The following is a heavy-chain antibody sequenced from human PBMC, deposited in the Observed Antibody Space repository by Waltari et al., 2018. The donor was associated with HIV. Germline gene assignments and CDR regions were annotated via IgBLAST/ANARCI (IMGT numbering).Heavy chain of an antibody. J-gene: IGHJ5*02. Sequence: QVQLVQSGAEVQKTGASVKVSANASGYSFSDYYMHWVRQAPGQGLEWMGWINPNSGGTRYAEKFQGRVTMTRDTSISTAYMELSRLRFDDTAVYYCARVFRGTVNYFDSRLGHWGQGTLVTVSS. CDR2: INPNSGGT. CDR3: ARVFRGTVNYFDSRLGH. D-gene: IGHD3-22*01. V-gene: IGHV1-2*02. CDR1: GYSFSDYY.